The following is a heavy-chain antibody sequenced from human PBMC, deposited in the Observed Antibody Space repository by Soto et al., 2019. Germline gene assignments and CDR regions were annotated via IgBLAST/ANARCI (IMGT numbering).Heavy chain of an antibody. D-gene: IGHD1-26*01. J-gene: IGHJ6*02. CDR2: IDPSGSYT. Sequence: GESLKISCKGSGYSFTSYWISWVRQMPGKGLEWMGRIDPSGSYTNYSPSFQGHVTISADKSISTAYLQWSSLKASDTAMYYCASAEEPYYYYYGMDVWGQGTTVTVSS. CDR1: GYSFTSYW. V-gene: IGHV5-10-1*01. CDR3: ASAEEPYYYYYGMDV.